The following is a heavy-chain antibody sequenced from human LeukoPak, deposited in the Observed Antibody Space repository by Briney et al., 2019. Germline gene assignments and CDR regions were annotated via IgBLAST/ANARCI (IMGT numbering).Heavy chain of an antibody. CDR3: AREGYSYAFDY. CDR1: GFTFSSYW. V-gene: IGHV3-74*01. D-gene: IGHD5-18*01. CDR2: INSDGSST. Sequence: GGSLRLSCAVSGFTFSSYWMHWVRQAPGKGLVWVSRINSDGSSTSYADSVKGRFTISRDNAKNTLYLQMNSLRAEDTAVYYCAREGYSYAFDYWGQGTLVTVSS. J-gene: IGHJ4*02.